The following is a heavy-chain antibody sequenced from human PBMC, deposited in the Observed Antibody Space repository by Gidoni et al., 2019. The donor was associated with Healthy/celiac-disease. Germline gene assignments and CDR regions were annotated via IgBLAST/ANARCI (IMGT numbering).Heavy chain of an antibody. Sequence: QVQLQESGPGLVKPSQTLSLTCTVSGGSISSGGSSWSWIRQHPGKGLEWIGYIYYSGSTYYNPSLKSRVTISVDTSKNQFSLKLSSVTAADTAVYYCARETIFGVGHPGLNWFDPWGQGTLVTVSS. D-gene: IGHD3-3*01. J-gene: IGHJ5*02. V-gene: IGHV4-31*03. CDR3: ARETIFGVGHPGLNWFDP. CDR1: GGSISSGGSS. CDR2: IYYSGST.